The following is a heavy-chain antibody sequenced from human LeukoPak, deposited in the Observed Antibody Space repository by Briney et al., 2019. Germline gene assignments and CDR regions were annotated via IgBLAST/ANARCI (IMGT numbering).Heavy chain of an antibody. CDR1: GFTFSNSA. Sequence: GGSLRLSCAASGFTFSNSAMSWVRQAPGKGLEWISYVGISSGNTKYADSAKGRFTISGDSAKNSVFLLMNNLRVDDTAVYYCARDHRYAFDNWGQGTLVTVSS. CDR2: VGISSGNT. CDR3: ARDHRYAFDN. V-gene: IGHV3-11*06. J-gene: IGHJ4*02. D-gene: IGHD5-12*01.